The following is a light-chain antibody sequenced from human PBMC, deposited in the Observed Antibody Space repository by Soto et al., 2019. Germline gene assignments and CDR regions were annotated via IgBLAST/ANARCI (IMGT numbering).Light chain of an antibody. CDR3: SSYAGSNGV. Sequence: QSALTQPPSASGSPGQSVTISCTGTSSDVGGHNYVSWYQQHPGKAPKLMIYEVSKRPSGVPDRFSGSKSGNTASLTVSGLQAEDEADYYCSSYAGSNGVFGTGTKVTFL. J-gene: IGLJ1*01. CDR1: SSDVGGHNY. V-gene: IGLV2-8*01. CDR2: EVS.